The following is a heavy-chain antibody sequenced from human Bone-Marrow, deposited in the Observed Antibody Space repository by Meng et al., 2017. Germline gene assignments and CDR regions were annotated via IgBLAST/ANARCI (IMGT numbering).Heavy chain of an antibody. CDR1: GGSISSYY. Sequence: GSLRLSCTVSGGSISSYYWSWIRQPPGKGLEWIGYIYYSGSTNYNPSLKSRVTISVDTSKNQFSLKLSSVTAADTAVYYCARSQWFGELLYFDYWGQGTLVTVSS. D-gene: IGHD3-10*01. J-gene: IGHJ4*02. V-gene: IGHV4-59*01. CDR3: ARSQWFGELLYFDY. CDR2: IYYSGST.